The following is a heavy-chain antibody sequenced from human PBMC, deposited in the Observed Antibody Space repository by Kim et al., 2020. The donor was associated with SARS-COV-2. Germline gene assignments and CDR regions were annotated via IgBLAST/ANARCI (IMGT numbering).Heavy chain of an antibody. Sequence: SLKGRFTIPSDNAKNSLYLQMNCLRAEDTAVYYCPISHASGYSLSYFDYWGQGTLVTVSS. CDR3: PISHASGYSLSYFDY. V-gene: IGHV3-21*01. D-gene: IGHD3-3*01. J-gene: IGHJ4*02.